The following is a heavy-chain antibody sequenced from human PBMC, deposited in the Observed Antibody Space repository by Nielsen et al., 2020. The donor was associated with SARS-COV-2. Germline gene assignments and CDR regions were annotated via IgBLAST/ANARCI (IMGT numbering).Heavy chain of an antibody. D-gene: IGHD2-2*01. J-gene: IGHJ5*02. V-gene: IGHV4-31*03. CDR2: IYYSGST. CDR3: ARGSGGVPAAMWVWCFDP. CDR1: SGSISSGGYY. Sequence: SETLSLTCTVSSGSISSGGYYWSWIRQHPGKGLEWIGYIYYSGSTYYNPSLKSRVTISVDTSKNQFSLKLSSVTAADTAVYYCARGSGGVPAAMWVWCFDPWGQGTLVTVSS.